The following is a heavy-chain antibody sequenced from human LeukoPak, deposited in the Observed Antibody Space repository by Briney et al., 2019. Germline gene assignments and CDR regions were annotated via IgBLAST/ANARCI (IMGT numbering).Heavy chain of an antibody. Sequence: PGGSLRLSCAASGFTFSDDYMSWIRQAPGKGLEWVSYISSSGSTIYYADSVKGRFTISRDNAKNSLYLQMNSLRAEDTAVYYCARDIAARPEATWFDPWGQGTLVTVSS. J-gene: IGHJ5*02. CDR1: GFTFSDDY. D-gene: IGHD6-6*01. V-gene: IGHV3-11*01. CDR3: ARDIAARPEATWFDP. CDR2: ISSSGSTI.